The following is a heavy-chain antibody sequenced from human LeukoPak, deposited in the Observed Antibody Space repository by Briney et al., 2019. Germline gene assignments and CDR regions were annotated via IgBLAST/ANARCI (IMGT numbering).Heavy chain of an antibody. J-gene: IGHJ6*03. V-gene: IGHV1-69*05. CDR2: IIPIFGTA. D-gene: IGHD6-19*01. CDR1: GGTFSSYA. CDR3: ARGEGSGWFLADYYYMDV. Sequence: SVKVSCKASGGTFSSYAISWVRQAPGQGLEWMGRIIPIFGTANYAQKFQGRVTITTDESTSTAYMELSSLRSEDTAVYYCARGEGSGWFLADYYYMDVWGKGTTVTVS.